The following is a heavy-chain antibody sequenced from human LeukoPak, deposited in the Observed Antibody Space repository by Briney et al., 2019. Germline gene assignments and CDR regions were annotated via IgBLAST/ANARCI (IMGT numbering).Heavy chain of an antibody. Sequence: GGSLRLSCAASGFTFSSYAMSWVRQAPGKGLEWVSAISGSGGSTYYADSVKGRFTISRDNSKNTLYLQMNSLRAEDTAVYYCAKSRRITIFGVVITDYYYYGMDVWGQGTTVTVSS. CDR1: GFTFSSYA. D-gene: IGHD3-3*01. CDR3: AKSRRITIFGVVITDYYYYGMDV. V-gene: IGHV3-23*01. J-gene: IGHJ6*02. CDR2: ISGSGGST.